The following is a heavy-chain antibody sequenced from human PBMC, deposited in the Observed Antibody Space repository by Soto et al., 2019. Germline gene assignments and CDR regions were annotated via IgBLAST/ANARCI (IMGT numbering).Heavy chain of an antibody. CDR2: ITSDGKSK. V-gene: IGHV3-74*01. Sequence: PGGSLRLSCAASGFNFSNHWMHWVRQRPGEGLVWVSRITSDGKSKAYAESAKGRFAISRDNAKNTLYLQMNGLTAEDTAVYYCARESGDWPLNWFDPWGQGTLVTVSS. CDR1: GFNFSNHW. CDR3: ARESGDWPLNWFDP. D-gene: IGHD2-21*02. J-gene: IGHJ5*02.